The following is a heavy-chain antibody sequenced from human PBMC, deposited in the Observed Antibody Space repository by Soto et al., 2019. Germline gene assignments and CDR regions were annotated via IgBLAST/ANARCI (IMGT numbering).Heavy chain of an antibody. Sequence: GGSLRLSCAASGFTFSTYAMHWVRQAPGKGLEWVAVISYDGSKKYYADSVKGRFTISRDNSKNTLYLQMNSLRAEDTAVFYCARVMYCSGVSCYHLDYWGQGTLVTVSS. CDR3: ARVMYCSGVSCYHLDY. D-gene: IGHD2-15*01. CDR2: ISYDGSKK. CDR1: GFTFSTYA. J-gene: IGHJ4*02. V-gene: IGHV3-30-3*01.